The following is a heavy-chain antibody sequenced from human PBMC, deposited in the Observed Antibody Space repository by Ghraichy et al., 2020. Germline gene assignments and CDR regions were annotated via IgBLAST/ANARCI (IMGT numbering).Heavy chain of an antibody. Sequence: LSLTCAASGFTVIKNYMIWVRQAPGKGLEWVSLIYAGGTTDYRPSVKGRFAISRDNSKNTLDLQMNSLRVEDTGVYFCATRLAAASGFDIWGLGTMVTVSS. CDR1: GFTVIKNY. CDR2: IYAGGTT. CDR3: ATRLAAASGFDI. D-gene: IGHD6-25*01. J-gene: IGHJ3*02. V-gene: IGHV3-66*01.